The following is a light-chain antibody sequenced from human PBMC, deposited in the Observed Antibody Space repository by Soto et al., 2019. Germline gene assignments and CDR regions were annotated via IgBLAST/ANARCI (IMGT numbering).Light chain of an antibody. Sequence: QSALTQPASVSGSPGQSIAISCTGTRSDVGAYNYVSWYQQHPGKAPKLMISEVTNRPSGVSDRFSGSKSGNTASLTISGLQAEDEADYYCSSYVDNYTFVFGTGTKVTVL. J-gene: IGLJ1*01. V-gene: IGLV2-14*01. CDR1: RSDVGAYNY. CDR2: EVT. CDR3: SSYVDNYTFV.